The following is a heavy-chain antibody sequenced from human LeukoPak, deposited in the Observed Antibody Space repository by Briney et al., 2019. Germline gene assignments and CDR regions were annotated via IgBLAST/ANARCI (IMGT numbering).Heavy chain of an antibody. Sequence: GGSLRLSCAASGFTFSSYSMHWVRQAPGKGLEWVAVISYDGSTKYYADSVKGRFTISRDNSKNTLYLQMDSLRTEDTAVYYCARPEEHGSYSSDYWGQGTLVIVSS. J-gene: IGHJ4*02. D-gene: IGHD6-13*01. CDR2: ISYDGSTK. V-gene: IGHV3-30-3*01. CDR3: ARPEEHGSYSSDY. CDR1: GFTFSSYS.